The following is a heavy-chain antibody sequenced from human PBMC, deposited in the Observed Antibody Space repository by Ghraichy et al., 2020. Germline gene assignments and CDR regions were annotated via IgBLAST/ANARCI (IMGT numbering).Heavy chain of an antibody. D-gene: IGHD2-8*02. CDR3: TLVGGMDV. V-gene: IGHV3-64D*06. CDR1: GFMISYYV. Sequence: GESLNISCSTSGFMISYYVMHWVRQAPGKGLEYVSSVDSNGDRTYYADSVKGRFTITRDNSKNTLYLQMSSLRVNDTAVYYCTLVGGMDVWGQGTTVTVSS. CDR2: VDSNGDRT. J-gene: IGHJ6*02.